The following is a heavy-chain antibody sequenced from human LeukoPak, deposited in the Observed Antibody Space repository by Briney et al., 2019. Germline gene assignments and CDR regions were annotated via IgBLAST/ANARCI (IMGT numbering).Heavy chain of an antibody. CDR3: ARGHGSGSSVAPWAFDI. Sequence: GGFLRLSCAASGFSISDHYMDWVRQTPGKGLEWLGRTRNKVNSYTTEYAASVKGRFSISRDDSKNSLYLQMNSLKIDDTAIYFCARGHGSGSSVAPWAFDIWGLGTMVTVSS. D-gene: IGHD3-22*01. CDR1: GFSISDHY. CDR2: TRNKVNSYTT. J-gene: IGHJ3*02. V-gene: IGHV3-72*01.